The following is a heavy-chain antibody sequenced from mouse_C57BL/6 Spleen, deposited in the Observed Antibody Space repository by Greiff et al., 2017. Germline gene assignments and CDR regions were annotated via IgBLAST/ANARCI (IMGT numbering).Heavy chain of an antibody. CDR2: IWTGGGT. V-gene: IGHV2-9-1*01. J-gene: IGHJ4*01. Sequence: VQLQESGPGLVAPSQSLSITCTVSGFSLTSYAISWVRQPPGKGLEWLGVIWTGGGTNYNSDLKSRLSISKDNSKSQVFLKMNRLQTDDTARYYCARDYDYDEGYYYAMDYWGQGTSVTVSS. CDR3: ARDYDYDEGYYYAMDY. D-gene: IGHD2-4*01. CDR1: GFSLTSYA.